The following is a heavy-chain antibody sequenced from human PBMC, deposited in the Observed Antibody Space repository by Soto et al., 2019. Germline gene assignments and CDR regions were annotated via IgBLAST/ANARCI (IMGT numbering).Heavy chain of an antibody. CDR1: GGSISSGGYS. V-gene: IGHV4-30-2*01. CDR2: IYHSGST. D-gene: IGHD5-12*01. CDR3: ARGGGYDSFAY. Sequence: SETLSLTCAVSGGSISSGGYSWSWIRQPPGKGLEWIGYIYHSGSTYYNPSLKSRVTIXXXRXXXXXSLXLSXVTXADMAVYYCARGGGYDSFAYWGQGVLVTVSS. J-gene: IGHJ4*02.